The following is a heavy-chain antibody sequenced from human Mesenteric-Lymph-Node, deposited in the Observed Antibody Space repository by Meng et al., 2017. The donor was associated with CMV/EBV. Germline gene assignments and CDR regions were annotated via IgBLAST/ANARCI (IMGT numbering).Heavy chain of an antibody. V-gene: IGHV4-34*01. CDR3: ARESRSPL. CDR2: INHSGST. D-gene: IGHD2-2*01. Sequence: SETLSLTCAVYGGSFSGYYWSWIRQPPGKGLEWIGEINHSGSTNYNPSLKSRVTISIDTSKNLVSLKLSSVTAADTAVYYCARESRSPLWGQGTLVTVSS. J-gene: IGHJ4*02. CDR1: GGSFSGYY.